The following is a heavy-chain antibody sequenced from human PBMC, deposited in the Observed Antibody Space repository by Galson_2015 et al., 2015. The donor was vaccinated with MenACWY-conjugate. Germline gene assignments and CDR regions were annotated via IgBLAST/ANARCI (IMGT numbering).Heavy chain of an antibody. CDR3: ARISGSYYLPDY. Sequence: SLRLSCAASGFTFSSYAMSWVRQAPGKGLDWVSGISAGGGDTNYSPSFQGHVTISADKSISTAYLQWSSLKASDTAMYYCARISGSYYLPDYWGQGTLVTVSS. J-gene: IGHJ4*02. V-gene: IGHV5-10-1*01. CDR1: GFTFSSYA. D-gene: IGHD1-26*01. CDR2: ISAGGGDT.